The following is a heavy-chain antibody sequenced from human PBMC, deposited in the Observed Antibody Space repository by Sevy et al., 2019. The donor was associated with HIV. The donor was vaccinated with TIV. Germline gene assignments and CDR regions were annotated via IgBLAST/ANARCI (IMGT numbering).Heavy chain of an antibody. V-gene: IGHV3-21*01. CDR2: ISSSSSYI. CDR3: GGYGYGAGLDAFHI. D-gene: IGHD4-17*01. CDR1: GFTFSSYS. Sequence: GESLKISCAASGFTFSSYSMNWVRQAPGKGLEWVSSISSSSSYIYYADSVKGRFTISRDNAKNSLYLQMNSLRAEDTAVYYCGGYGYGAGLDAFHIWGQGTMVTVSS. J-gene: IGHJ3*02.